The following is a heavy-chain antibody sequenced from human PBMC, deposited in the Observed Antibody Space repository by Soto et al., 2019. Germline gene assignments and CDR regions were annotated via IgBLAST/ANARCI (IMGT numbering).Heavy chain of an antibody. CDR2: IYYSGST. J-gene: IGHJ5*02. Sequence: QVQLQESGPGLVKPSQTLSLTCTVSGGSISSGGYYWTWIRQHPGKGLEWIGYIYYSGSTYYNPSLKGRVTLSVGPAKHQFSLKLSSVAAAGTAVYYCARSVFPWGQGTLVTVSS. CDR1: GGSISSGGYY. V-gene: IGHV4-31*03. CDR3: ARSVFP.